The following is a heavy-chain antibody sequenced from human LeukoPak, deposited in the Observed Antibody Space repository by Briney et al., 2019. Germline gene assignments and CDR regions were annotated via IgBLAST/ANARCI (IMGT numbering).Heavy chain of an antibody. V-gene: IGHV5-51*01. J-gene: IGHJ4*02. Sequence: GESLKISCKGSGYSFTSYWIGWVRQMPGKGLEWMGIIYPGDSDIRYSPSFQGQVTISADKSISTAYLQWSSLKASDTAMYYCARRVEGGYCSSTSCYNRDDFDYWGQGTLVTVSS. CDR3: ARRVEGGYCSSTSCYNRDDFDY. D-gene: IGHD2-2*02. CDR2: IYPGDSDI. CDR1: GYSFTSYW.